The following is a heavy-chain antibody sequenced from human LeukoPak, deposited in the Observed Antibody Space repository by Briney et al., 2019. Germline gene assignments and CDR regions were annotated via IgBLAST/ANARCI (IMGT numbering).Heavy chain of an antibody. D-gene: IGHD4-23*01. J-gene: IGHJ4*02. CDR2: IYYSGST. V-gene: IGHV4-39*07. CDR3: ARDGEGGDYGGYYFDY. CDR1: GGSISSSSYY. Sequence: SETLSLTCTVSGGSISSSSYYWGWIRQPPGKGLEWIGSIYYSGSTYYNPSLKSRVTISLDTSKNQFSLKLSSVTAADTAVYYCARDGEGGDYGGYYFDYWGQGTLVTVSS.